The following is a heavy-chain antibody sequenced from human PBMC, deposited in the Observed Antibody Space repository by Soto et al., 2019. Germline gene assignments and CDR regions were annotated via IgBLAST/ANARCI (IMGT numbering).Heavy chain of an antibody. Sequence: QVQLVESGGGVVQPGRSLRLSCAASGFTFSSYGMHWVRQAPGKGLEWVAVIWYDGSNKYYADSVKGRFTISRDNSKKTLYLEMNSVRAEDTAVYYCASGYCCDGSCYPGVLDYWGQGTLVTVSS. CDR1: GFTFSSYG. CDR2: IWYDGSNK. J-gene: IGHJ4*02. CDR3: ASGYCCDGSCYPGVLDY. D-gene: IGHD2-15*01. V-gene: IGHV3-33*01.